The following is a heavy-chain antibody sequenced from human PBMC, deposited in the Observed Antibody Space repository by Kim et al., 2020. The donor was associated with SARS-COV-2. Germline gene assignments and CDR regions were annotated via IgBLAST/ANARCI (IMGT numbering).Heavy chain of an antibody. J-gene: IGHJ4*02. CDR1: GFTFSSYG. CDR2: IWYDGSNK. V-gene: IGHV3-33*01. D-gene: IGHD3-9*01. Sequence: GGSLRLSCAASGFTFSSYGMHWVRQAPGKGLEWVAVIWYDGSNKYYADSVKGRFTISRDNSKNTLYLQMNSLRAEDTAVYYCARDLMTVGFDYWGQGTLVTVSS. CDR3: ARDLMTVGFDY.